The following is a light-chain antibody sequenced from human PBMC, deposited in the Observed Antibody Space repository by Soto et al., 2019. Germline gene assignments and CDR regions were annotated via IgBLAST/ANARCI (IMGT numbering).Light chain of an antibody. Sequence: EVVLTQSPGTLSLTPGERATLSCRASRSVSSRYLAWYQQKPGQAPRLXIYGASSRATGIPDSFSGSGSGTDFTLTISRLEPEDFALYYCQQYVSSPLTFGQGTKVDI. CDR1: RSVSSRY. V-gene: IGKV3-20*01. CDR2: GAS. J-gene: IGKJ1*01. CDR3: QQYVSSPLT.